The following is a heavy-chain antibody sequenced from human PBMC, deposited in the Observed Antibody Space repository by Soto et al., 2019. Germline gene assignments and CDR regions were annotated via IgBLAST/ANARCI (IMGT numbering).Heavy chain of an antibody. CDR2: MSGRSGYP. CDR3: AIEGGLATKKPHYGLDV. D-gene: IGHD2-15*01. J-gene: IGHJ6*02. Sequence: QVQLVQSGGEVKKPGASVRVSCQASGYPFNKIAIHWVRQAPGHGLEWLGRMSGRSGYPNCTPTIRDRITMATDTSTNTAYMELSSLRTDDTAVYYCAIEGGLATKKPHYGLDVWRQGHTVTVAS. CDR1: GYPFNKIA. V-gene: IGHV1-18*01.